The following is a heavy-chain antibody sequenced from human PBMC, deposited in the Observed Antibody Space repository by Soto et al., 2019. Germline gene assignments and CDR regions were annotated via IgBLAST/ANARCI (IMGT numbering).Heavy chain of an antibody. D-gene: IGHD3-16*02. CDR1: GDSVSSNSAA. J-gene: IGHJ4*02. CDR3: ARDYVWGSYRYTGGAYHFDY. Sequence: SQTLSLTCAISGDSVSSNSAAWNWIRQSPSRGLEWLGRTYYRSKWYNDYAVSVKSRITINPDTSKNQFSLQLNSVTPEDTAVYYCARDYVWGSYRYTGGAYHFDYWGQGTLVTVSS. CDR2: TYYRSKWYN. V-gene: IGHV6-1*01.